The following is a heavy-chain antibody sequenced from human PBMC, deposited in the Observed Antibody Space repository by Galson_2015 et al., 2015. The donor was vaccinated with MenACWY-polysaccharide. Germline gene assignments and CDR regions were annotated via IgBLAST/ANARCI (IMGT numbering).Heavy chain of an antibody. CDR3: VRLDPYRNFFDY. J-gene: IGHJ4*02. Sequence: SLRLSCAASGFTFSDHYMDWVRQAPGKGLEWVGRIRKKANSYTTEYAASVKGRFTISRDDSKNSVYLQMNSLETEDTAAYYCVRLDPYRNFFDYWGQGTLVTVSS. V-gene: IGHV3-72*01. D-gene: IGHD1-14*01. CDR1: GFTFSDHY. CDR2: IRKKANSYTT.